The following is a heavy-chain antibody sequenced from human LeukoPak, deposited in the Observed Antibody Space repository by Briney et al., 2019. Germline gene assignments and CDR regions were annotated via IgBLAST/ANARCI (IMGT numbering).Heavy chain of an antibody. Sequence: SETLSLTCTVSGGSISSYYWSWIRQPPGKGLEWIGYIYYSGSTNYNPSLKSRVTISVGTSKNQFSLKLSSVTAADTAVYYCARGAPGYCSRTTCPLDYWGQGTLVTVSS. CDR2: IYYSGST. J-gene: IGHJ4*02. D-gene: IGHD2-2*01. CDR1: GGSISSYY. CDR3: ARGAPGYCSRTTCPLDY. V-gene: IGHV4-59*01.